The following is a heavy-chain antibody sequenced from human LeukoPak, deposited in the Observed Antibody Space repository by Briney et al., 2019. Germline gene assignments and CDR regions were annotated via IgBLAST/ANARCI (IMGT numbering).Heavy chain of an antibody. V-gene: IGHV1-8*01. CDR2: VNPNSGNT. D-gene: IGHD5-12*01. CDR3: ARGVDIVAIRREYNWFDP. Sequence: ASVKVSCKASGYTFTSYDINWVRQATGQGLEWMGWVNPNSGNTGYAQKFQGRVTMTRNTSLSTAYMELSSLRSEDTAVYYCARGVDIVAIRREYNWFDPWGQGTLVTVSS. J-gene: IGHJ5*02. CDR1: GYTFTSYD.